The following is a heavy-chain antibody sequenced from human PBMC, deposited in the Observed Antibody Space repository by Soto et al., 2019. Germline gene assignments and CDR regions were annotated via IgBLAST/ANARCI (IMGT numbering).Heavy chain of an antibody. CDR1: SGSISSSNW. D-gene: IGHD3-9*01. CDR3: ARLEGLATISYYFDF. CDR2: IYHSGST. J-gene: IGHJ4*02. V-gene: IGHV4-4*02. Sequence: SETLSLTCDVSSGSISSSNWWSWVRQPPGKGLEWIGEIYHSGSTKYNPSLKSRITITVDKSKNKLYLKLNSVTAADSAVYFCARLEGLATISYYFDFWGPGALVTVSS.